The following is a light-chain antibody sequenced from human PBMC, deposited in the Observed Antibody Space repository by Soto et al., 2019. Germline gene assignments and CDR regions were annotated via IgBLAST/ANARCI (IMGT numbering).Light chain of an antibody. V-gene: IGKV3-11*01. CDR2: DAS. CDR1: QSVSSD. CDR3: QQYGNSPIT. Sequence: EIVLTQSPATLSLSPGERATFSCRASQSVSSDLVWYQHKPGQAPRLLIYDASNRATGIPARFSGSGSGADFTLNISRLEPEDFAVYFCQQYGNSPITLGGGTKVDIK. J-gene: IGKJ4*01.